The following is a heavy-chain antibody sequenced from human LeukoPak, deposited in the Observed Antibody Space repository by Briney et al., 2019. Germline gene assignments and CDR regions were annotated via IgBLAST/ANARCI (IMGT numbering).Heavy chain of an antibody. J-gene: IGHJ1*01. V-gene: IGHV3-48*03. Sequence: GGSLRLSCAASGFTFSSYEMNWVRQAPGKGLEWVSYISSSGSTIYYADSVKGRFTISRDNAKNSLYLQMNSLRAEDTAVYYCPRDADDYGAYGYFQHWGQGTLVTVSS. CDR3: PRDADDYGAYGYFQH. CDR2: ISSSGSTI. CDR1: GFTFSSYE. D-gene: IGHD4-17*01.